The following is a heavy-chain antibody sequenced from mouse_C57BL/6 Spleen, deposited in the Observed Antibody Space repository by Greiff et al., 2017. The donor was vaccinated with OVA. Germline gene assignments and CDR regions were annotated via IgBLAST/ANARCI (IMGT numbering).Heavy chain of an antibody. D-gene: IGHD2-4*01. Sequence: QVQLKESGAELVRPGTSVKVSCKASGYAFTNYLIEWVKQRPGQGLEWIGVINPGSGGTKYNEKFKGKATLTADKSSSTAYMQLSSLTSEDAAVYFCAREDYDGYAMDYWGQGTSVTVSS. J-gene: IGHJ4*01. CDR1: GYAFTNYL. CDR2: INPGSGGT. CDR3: AREDYDGYAMDY. V-gene: IGHV1-54*01.